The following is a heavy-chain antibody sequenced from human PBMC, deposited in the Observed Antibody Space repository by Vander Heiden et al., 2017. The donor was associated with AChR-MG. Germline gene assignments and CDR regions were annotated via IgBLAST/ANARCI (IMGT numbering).Heavy chain of an antibody. CDR3: ASGSVLVPAFDI. CDR2: ISSSGRTI. V-gene: IGHV3-48*03. J-gene: IGHJ3*02. CDR1: GFTFSSYE. Sequence: EVQLAESGGGLVQPGGSLRLSCAASGFTFSSYEMNWVRQDPGKGVEWVSYISSSGRTIYYADSVKGRFTISKDNAKNSLYLQMKSLRAEDTAVYYCASGSVLVPAFDIWGQGTMVTVSS.